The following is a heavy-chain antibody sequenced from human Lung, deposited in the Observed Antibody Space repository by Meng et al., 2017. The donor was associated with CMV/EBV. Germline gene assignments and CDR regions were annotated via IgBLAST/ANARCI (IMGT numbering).Heavy chain of an antibody. V-gene: IGHV3-23*01. D-gene: IGHD3-10*01. J-gene: IGHJ4*02. CDR3: AKSSLIWSGESPGGYFDY. Sequence: GESLSLXCAASGFTFSTYAMSWVRQAPGKGLEWVSAIRGSGGSTYYADSVKGRFTISRDNSKNTLYLQMNSLRAEDTAVYYCAKSSLIWSGESPGGYFDYWGQGNXVXVSS. CDR1: GFTFSTYA. CDR2: IRGSGGST.